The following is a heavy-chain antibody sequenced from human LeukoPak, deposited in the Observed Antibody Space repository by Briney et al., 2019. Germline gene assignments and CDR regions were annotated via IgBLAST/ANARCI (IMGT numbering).Heavy chain of an antibody. CDR1: GGSISSSSYY. CDR3: ASYLDP. V-gene: IGHV4-39*07. J-gene: IGHJ5*02. CDR2: INHSGST. Sequence: PSETLSLTCTVSGGSISSSSYYWGWIRQPPGKGLEWIGEINHSGSTNYNPSLKSRVTISVDTSKNQFSLKLSSVTAADTAVYYCASYLDPWGQGTLVTVSS. D-gene: IGHD3-16*02.